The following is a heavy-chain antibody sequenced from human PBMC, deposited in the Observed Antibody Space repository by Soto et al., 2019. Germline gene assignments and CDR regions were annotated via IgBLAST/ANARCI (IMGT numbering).Heavy chain of an antibody. CDR1: GGSISSYY. V-gene: IGHV4-4*07. D-gene: IGHD2-2*01. CDR2: IYTSGST. CDR3: ARACSSTSCYDVFDS. Sequence: LSLTCTVSGGSISSYYWSWIRQSAGKGLEWIGRIYTSGSTNCNPSLKSRVTMSVDTSKNQFSLKLSSVTAADTAVYYCARACSSTSCYDVFDSWGQGTLVTVSS. J-gene: IGHJ4*02.